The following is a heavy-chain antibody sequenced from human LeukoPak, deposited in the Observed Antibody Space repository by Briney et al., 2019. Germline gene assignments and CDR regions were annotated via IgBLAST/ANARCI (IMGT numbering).Heavy chain of an antibody. CDR2: FDPEDGET. Sequence: ASVKVSCKVSGYTLTELSMHWVRQAPGKGLEWMGGFDPEDGETIYAQKFQGRVTMTEDTSTDTAYMELSSLRSEDTAVYYCATGGLMVRGVIIPHWGQGTLVTVSS. D-gene: IGHD3-10*01. J-gene: IGHJ4*02. CDR1: GYTLTELS. V-gene: IGHV1-24*01. CDR3: ATGGLMVRGVIIPH.